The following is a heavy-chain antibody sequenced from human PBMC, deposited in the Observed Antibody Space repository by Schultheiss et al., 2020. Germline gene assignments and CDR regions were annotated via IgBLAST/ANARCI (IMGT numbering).Heavy chain of an antibody. V-gene: IGHV3-11*01. CDR3: ARAVETALDY. J-gene: IGHJ4*02. D-gene: IGHD5-18*01. Sequence: GGSLRLSCAASGFTFSNYYMSWIRQAPGKGLEWVSYISNSGSTMYYADSVKGRFTISRDNAKNSLYLQMSSLTAGDTAVYYCARAVETALDYWGKGTLVTVSS. CDR1: GFTFSNYY. CDR2: ISNSGSTM.